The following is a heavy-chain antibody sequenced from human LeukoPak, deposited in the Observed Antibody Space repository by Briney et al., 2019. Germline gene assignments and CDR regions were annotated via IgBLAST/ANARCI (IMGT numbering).Heavy chain of an antibody. CDR3: AREEQWKSRPSWFDP. D-gene: IGHD6-19*01. V-gene: IGHV4-34*01. CDR1: GGSFSGYY. CDR2: INHSGST. J-gene: IGHJ5*02. Sequence: SETLSLTCGVYGGSFSGYYWSWIRQPPGKGLQWIGEINHSGSTNYNPSLKSRVTISVDTSKKQFSLKLNSVTAADTAVYYCAREEQWKSRPSWFDPWGQGTLVTVSS.